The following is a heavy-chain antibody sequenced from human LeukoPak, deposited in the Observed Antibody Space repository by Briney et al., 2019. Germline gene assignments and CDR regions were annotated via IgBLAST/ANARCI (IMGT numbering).Heavy chain of an antibody. D-gene: IGHD3-3*01. J-gene: IGHJ5*02. Sequence: SETLSLTCTVSGGSISSSSFYWGWIRQPPDKELEWIGTVYYSGSTFYNPSLKSRVTISVDTSKNQFSLKLSSVTAADTAIYYCAADFWSGYSWFDPWGQGTLVTVSS. CDR1: GGSISSSSFY. CDR2: VYYSGST. CDR3: AADFWSGYSWFDP. V-gene: IGHV4-39*01.